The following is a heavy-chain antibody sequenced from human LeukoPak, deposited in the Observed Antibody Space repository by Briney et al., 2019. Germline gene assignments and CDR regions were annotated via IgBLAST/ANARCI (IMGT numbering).Heavy chain of an antibody. CDR2: ISAYNGNT. J-gene: IGHJ5*02. CDR3: ARDLSGSSGSSWSPWFDP. D-gene: IGHD6-13*01. CDR1: GYTFTSYG. V-gene: IGHV1-18*04. Sequence: ASVKVSCKASGYTFTSYGISWVRQAPGQGLEWMRWISAYNGNTNYAQKLQGRVTMTTDTSTSTAYMELRSLRSDDTAVYYCARDLSGSSGSSWSPWFDPWGQGTLVTVSS.